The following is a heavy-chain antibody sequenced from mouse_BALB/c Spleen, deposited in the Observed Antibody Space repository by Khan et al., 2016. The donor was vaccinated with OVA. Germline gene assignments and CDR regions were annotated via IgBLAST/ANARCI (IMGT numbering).Heavy chain of an antibody. V-gene: IGHV1S135*01. CDR3: ARHGSVSWFAY. CDR1: GYSFTTYY. Sequence: LQQPGPELMKPGASVKISCKASGYSFTTYYIHWVKQSHGKSLEWIGYIDPFNDDTNYNQKFKGKATLTVDKSSSTAYMHLSSLTSEDSAVYYCARHGSVSWFAYWGQGTLVTVSA. J-gene: IGHJ3*01. CDR2: IDPFNDDT. D-gene: IGHD1-1*01.